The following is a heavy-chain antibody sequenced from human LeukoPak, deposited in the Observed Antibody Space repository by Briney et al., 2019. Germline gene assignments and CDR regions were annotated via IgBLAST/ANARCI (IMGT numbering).Heavy chain of an antibody. CDR1: GYTFTSYD. D-gene: IGHD6-6*01. CDR2: MNPNSGNT. V-gene: IGHV1-8*01. CDR3: ARAAVTARPLGYYYYYMDV. Sequence: ASVKVSCKASGYTFTSYDIHWVRQATGQGLAWMGWMNPNSGNTGYAQKFQGRVTMTRTTSISTAYMELSSLRSEDTAVYYCARAAVTARPLGYYYYYMDVWGKGTTVTVSS. J-gene: IGHJ6*03.